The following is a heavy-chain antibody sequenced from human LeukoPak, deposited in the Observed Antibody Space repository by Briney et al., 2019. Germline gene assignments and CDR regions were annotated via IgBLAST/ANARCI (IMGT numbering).Heavy chain of an antibody. Sequence: PGGSLRLSCAASGFTVSSNYMSWVRQAPGKGLEWVSVIYSGGTTYYADSVKGRFTISRDNSKNTLYLQMNSLRAEDTVVYYCARGHYYDSSGTRPLDYWGQGTLVTVSS. J-gene: IGHJ4*02. CDR3: ARGHYYDSSGTRPLDY. V-gene: IGHV3-53*01. CDR2: IYSGGTT. D-gene: IGHD3-22*01. CDR1: GFTVSSNY.